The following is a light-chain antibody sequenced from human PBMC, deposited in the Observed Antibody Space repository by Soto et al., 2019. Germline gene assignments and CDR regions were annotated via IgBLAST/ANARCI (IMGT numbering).Light chain of an antibody. J-gene: IGKJ5*01. V-gene: IGKV1-9*01. CDR3: QQLNSYPIT. Sequence: IQLTQSPSSLSASVGDRVTITCRASQGISSYLAWYQQKPEKAPKLLIYAASTLQSGVPSRLSGSGSGTDFTLTISSLQPEDFATYYCQQLNSYPITFGQGTRLEIK. CDR2: AAS. CDR1: QGISSY.